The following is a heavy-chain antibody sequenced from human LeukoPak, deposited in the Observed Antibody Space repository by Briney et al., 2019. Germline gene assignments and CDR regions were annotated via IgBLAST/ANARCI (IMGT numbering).Heavy chain of an antibody. CDR1: GFTVSSYY. Sequence: GGSLRLSCVRSGFTVSSYYMSWLRQAPGKGLEWVSVIYSGGSTYYADSVKGRFTISRDNSKNTLYLQMNSLRAEDTAVYYCASGSGSYRTPYYYMDVWGTGTTVTVSS. V-gene: IGHV3-53*01. D-gene: IGHD3-10*01. CDR3: ASGSGSYRTPYYYMDV. J-gene: IGHJ6*03. CDR2: IYSGGST.